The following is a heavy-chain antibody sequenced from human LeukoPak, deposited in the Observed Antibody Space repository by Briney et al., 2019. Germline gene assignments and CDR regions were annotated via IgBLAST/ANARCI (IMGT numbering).Heavy chain of an antibody. J-gene: IGHJ6*02. V-gene: IGHV1-46*01. Sequence: ASVKVSCKASGYTFTSYYMHWVRQAPGQGLEWMGIINPSGGSTSYAQKSQGRVTMTRDTSTSTVYMELSSLRSEDTAVYYCARDQVVGGTYYYYYGMDVWGQGTTVTVSS. CDR2: INPSGGST. CDR3: ARDQVVGGTYYYYYGMDV. CDR1: GYTFTSYY. D-gene: IGHD1-26*01.